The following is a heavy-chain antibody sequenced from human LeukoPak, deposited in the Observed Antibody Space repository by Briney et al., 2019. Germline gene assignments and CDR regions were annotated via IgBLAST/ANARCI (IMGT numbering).Heavy chain of an antibody. V-gene: IGHV3-7*03. J-gene: IGHJ5*02. CDR2: IKYDGTME. Sequence: GGSLRLSCVASRFTFSTSWMTWVRQAPGKGLEFVAGIKYDGTMESYVDSVNGRFTISRDNAKNSLYLQMNSLRVDDTAVYYCARDLNWPGPWGQGTLVTVSS. CDR1: RFTFSTSW. D-gene: IGHD5-24*01. CDR3: ARDLNWPGP.